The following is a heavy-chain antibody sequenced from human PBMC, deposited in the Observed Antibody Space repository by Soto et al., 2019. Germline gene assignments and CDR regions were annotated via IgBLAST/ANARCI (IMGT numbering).Heavy chain of an antibody. D-gene: IGHD3-22*01. Sequence: GGSLRLSCAASGFTFSSYSMNWVRQAPGKGLEWVSSISSCSSYIYYADSVKGRFTISRDNAKNSLYLQMNSLRAEDTAVYYCARGYHYYDSSGYDKWDAFDIWGQGTMVTVSS. V-gene: IGHV3-21*01. CDR1: GFTFSSYS. J-gene: IGHJ3*02. CDR2: ISSCSSYI. CDR3: ARGYHYYDSSGYDKWDAFDI.